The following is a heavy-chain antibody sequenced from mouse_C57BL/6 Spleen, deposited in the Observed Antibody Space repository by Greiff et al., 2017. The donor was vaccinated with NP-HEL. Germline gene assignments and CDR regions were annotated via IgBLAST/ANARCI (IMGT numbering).Heavy chain of an antibody. Sequence: QVQLKESGAELVRPGASVTLSCTASGYTFTDYEMHWVKQTPVHGLEWIGAIDPETGGTAYNQKFKGKAILTSDKSSNTAYMELRSLTSEDSAVYYCKRLDTTNFDVGGTGTTVTVSS. CDR2: IDPETGGT. CDR3: KRLDTTNFDV. D-gene: IGHD2-3*01. CDR1: GYTFTDYE. V-gene: IGHV1-15*01. J-gene: IGHJ1*03.